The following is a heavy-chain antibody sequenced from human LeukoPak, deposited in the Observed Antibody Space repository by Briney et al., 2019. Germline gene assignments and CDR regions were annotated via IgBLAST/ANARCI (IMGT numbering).Heavy chain of an antibody. Sequence: PGRSLRLSCSASGFSFSYYGFHWVRQAPGKGLEWVALISYDGTNKYYADSVRGRFTISRDNSKNTLFLQMNSLRAEDTAVYYCARDPRYSGYASYYFDYWGQGTLVTVSS. CDR2: ISYDGTNK. D-gene: IGHD5-12*01. J-gene: IGHJ4*02. V-gene: IGHV3-30*03. CDR1: GFSFSYYG. CDR3: ARDPRYSGYASYYFDY.